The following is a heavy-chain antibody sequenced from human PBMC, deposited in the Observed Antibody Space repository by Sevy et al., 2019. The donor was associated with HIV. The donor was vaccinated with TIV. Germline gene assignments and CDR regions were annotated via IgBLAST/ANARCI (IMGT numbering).Heavy chain of an antibody. Sequence: SETLSLTCGVYGGSFSGYYWSWIRQPPGKGLEWIGEINHSGSTNYNPSLKSRVTITVDPSKNQFSLKLSSVTAADTAVYYCARYRVAGNFDYWGQGTLVTVSS. D-gene: IGHD6-19*01. CDR3: ARYRVAGNFDY. J-gene: IGHJ4*02. CDR2: INHSGST. CDR1: GGSFSGYY. V-gene: IGHV4-34*01.